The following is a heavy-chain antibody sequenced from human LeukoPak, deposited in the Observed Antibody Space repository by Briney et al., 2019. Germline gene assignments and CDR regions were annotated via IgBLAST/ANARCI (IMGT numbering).Heavy chain of an antibody. CDR2: LSPTRFYK. J-gene: IGHJ4*02. Sequence: GGSLRLSCAASGFTFRSYTMNWVRQAPGKGLEWVSSLSPTRFYKYHADSLKGRFTISRDNAENSLYLQMTSLRVEDTAVYFCAREIRGEGFDYWGQGTLVTVSS. V-gene: IGHV3-21*01. CDR3: AREIRGEGFDY. D-gene: IGHD3-10*01. CDR1: GFTFRSYT.